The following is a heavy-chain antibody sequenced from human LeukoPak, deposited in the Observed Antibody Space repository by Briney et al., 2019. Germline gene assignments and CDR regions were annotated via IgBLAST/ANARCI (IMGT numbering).Heavy chain of an antibody. CDR2: IYYSGST. D-gene: IGHD3-22*01. CDR1: GGSISSYY. CDR3: ARVGYYDSSGYQVFDP. V-gene: IGHV4-59*01. J-gene: IGHJ5*02. Sequence: SETLSLTCTVSGGSISSYYWSWIRQPPGKGLEWIGYIYYSGSTNYNPSLKSRVTISVDTSKNQFSLKLSPVTAADTAVYYCARVGYYDSSGYQVFDPWGQGTLVTVSS.